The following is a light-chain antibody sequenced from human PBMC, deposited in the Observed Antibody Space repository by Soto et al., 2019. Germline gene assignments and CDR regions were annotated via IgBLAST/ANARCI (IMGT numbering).Light chain of an antibody. J-gene: IGKJ3*01. CDR1: QGIRND. V-gene: IGKV1-17*01. CDR3: LKHNRSPVT. Sequence: DIQMTQSPSSLSASVGDRVTITCRASQGIRNDLAWYQQKPGKAPKRLIFASATLHSAVPARFSGSGSGTEFTLTISSLQPEDFETSSCLKHNRSPVTFGPGTKVDIK. CDR2: ASA.